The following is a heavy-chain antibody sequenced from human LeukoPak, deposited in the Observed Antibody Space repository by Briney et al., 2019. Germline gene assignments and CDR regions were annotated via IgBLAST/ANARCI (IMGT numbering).Heavy chain of an antibody. CDR2: IYYSGST. CDR1: GGSISSSSNY. V-gene: IGHV4-39*07. J-gene: IGHJ1*01. D-gene: IGHD3-3*01. Sequence: SETLSLTCTVSGGSISSSSNYWGWIRQPPGKGLEWIGNIYYSGSTYYNPSLKSRVTISVDTSKSQFSLKLSSVTAADTAVYYCARVTAYYDFWSGYYKAEYFQHWGQGTLVTVSS. CDR3: ARVTAYYDFWSGYYKAEYFQH.